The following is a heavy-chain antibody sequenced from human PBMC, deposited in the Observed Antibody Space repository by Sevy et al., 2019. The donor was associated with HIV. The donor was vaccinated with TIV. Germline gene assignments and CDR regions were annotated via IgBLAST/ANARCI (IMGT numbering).Heavy chain of an antibody. CDR3: ASHYVWGSYRYTYYFDY. CDR2: IKQDGSEK. CDR1: GFTFSSYW. V-gene: IGHV3-7*03. Sequence: GGSLRLSCAASGFTFSSYWMSWVRQAPGKGLEWAANIKQDGSEKYYVDSVKRRFTISRDNAKNSLYLQMNSLRAEDTAVYYCASHYVWGSYRYTYYFDYWGQGTLVTVSS. J-gene: IGHJ4*02. D-gene: IGHD3-16*02.